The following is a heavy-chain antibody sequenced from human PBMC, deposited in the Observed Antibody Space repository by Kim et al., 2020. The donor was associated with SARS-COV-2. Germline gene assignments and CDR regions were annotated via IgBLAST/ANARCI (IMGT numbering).Heavy chain of an antibody. V-gene: IGHV3-11*06. CDR1: GFTFSDYY. Sequence: GGSLRLSCAASGFTFSDYYMSWIRLAQGKGLEWVSYISSSSSYTNYADSVKGRFTISRDNAKNSLYLQMNSLRAEDTAVYYCARDLNYYGSGSYYFPNEHNWFYPWGQGTLVTVSS. CDR2: ISSSSSYT. D-gene: IGHD3-10*01. CDR3: ARDLNYYGSGSYYFPNEHNWFYP. J-gene: IGHJ5*02.